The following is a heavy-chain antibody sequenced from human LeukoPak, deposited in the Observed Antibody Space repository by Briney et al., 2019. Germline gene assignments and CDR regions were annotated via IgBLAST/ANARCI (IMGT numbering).Heavy chain of an antibody. CDR1: GFTFSSYG. V-gene: IGHV3-30*18. D-gene: IGHD3-10*01. J-gene: IGHJ4*02. Sequence: GGSLRLSCAASGFTFSSYGMHWVRQAPGKGLEWVAVISYDGSNKYYADSVKGRFTISRDNSKNTLYLQMNSLRAEDTAVYYCANDYYGSGSYYFDYWAREPWSPSPQ. CDR2: ISYDGSNK. CDR3: ANDYYGSGSYYFDY.